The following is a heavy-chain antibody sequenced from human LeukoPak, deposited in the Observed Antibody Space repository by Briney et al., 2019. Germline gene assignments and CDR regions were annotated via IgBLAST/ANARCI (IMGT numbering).Heavy chain of an antibody. V-gene: IGHV4-30-2*01. CDR3: ARRRVAARPGAFDI. Sequence: SQTLPLTCTVSGGSISSGGYYWSWIRQPPGKGLEWIGYIYHSGSTYYNPCLKSRVTISVDRSKNQFSLKLSSVTAADTAVYYCARRRVAARPGAFDIWGQGTMVTVSS. CDR1: GGSISSGGYY. D-gene: IGHD6-6*01. CDR2: IYHSGST. J-gene: IGHJ3*02.